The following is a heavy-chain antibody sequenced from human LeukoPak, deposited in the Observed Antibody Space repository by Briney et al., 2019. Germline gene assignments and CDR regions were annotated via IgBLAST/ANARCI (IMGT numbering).Heavy chain of an antibody. D-gene: IGHD3-10*01. CDR3: ARGDGSGSYYRDWFDP. Sequence: MTGGSLRLSCAASGFTFSSYSMNWVRQAPGKGLEWVSSISSSSSYIYYADSVKGRFTISRDNAKNSLYLQMNSLRAEDTAVYYCARGDGSGSYYRDWFDPWGQGTLVTVSS. CDR1: GFTFSSYS. J-gene: IGHJ5*02. V-gene: IGHV3-21*01. CDR2: ISSSSSYI.